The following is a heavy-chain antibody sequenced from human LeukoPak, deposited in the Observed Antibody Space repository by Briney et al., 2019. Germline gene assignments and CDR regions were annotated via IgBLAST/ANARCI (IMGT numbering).Heavy chain of an antibody. Sequence: SETLSLTCTVSGGSLSNYYWTWIRQPPGKGLEWIGYISYSGSANYNPSLKSRLTISVGSSKNQFSLKLTSVTAADSAVYYCARNYCTGGSCYVNDDWGQGTLVTVSS. D-gene: IGHD2-15*01. V-gene: IGHV4-59*01. CDR3: ARNYCTGGSCYVNDD. CDR2: ISYSGSA. J-gene: IGHJ4*02. CDR1: GGSLSNYY.